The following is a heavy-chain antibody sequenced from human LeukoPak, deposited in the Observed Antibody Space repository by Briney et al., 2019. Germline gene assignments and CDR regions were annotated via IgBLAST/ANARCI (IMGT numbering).Heavy chain of an antibody. Sequence: GGSLRLSCAASGFTFNNYAMSWVRQAPGKGLEWVSAISGSGGSTYYADSVKGRFTISRENSKNTLYLQMNSLRGEDTAVYYCAKDTAGVAAHYYYYYYLDVWGKGTTVTVSS. CDR3: AKDTAGVAAHYYYYYYLDV. CDR1: GFTFNNYA. CDR2: ISGSGGST. V-gene: IGHV3-23*01. J-gene: IGHJ6*03. D-gene: IGHD6-13*01.